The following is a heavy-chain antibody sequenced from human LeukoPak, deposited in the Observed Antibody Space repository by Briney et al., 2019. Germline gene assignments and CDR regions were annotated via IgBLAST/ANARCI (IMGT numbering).Heavy chain of an antibody. D-gene: IGHD5-12*01. Sequence: SETLSLTCTVSGGSISSGAHYWDWIRQPPGKGLEWIGNIYFTGNTYYNPSLNSRVTISVDTSKNQFSLQLNSVTAADTAVYYCVRHDGRGGATMGSLDSWGQGSLVTVSS. J-gene: IGHJ4*02. CDR2: IYFTGNT. V-gene: IGHV4-39*01. CDR3: VRHDGRGGATMGSLDS. CDR1: GGSISSGAHY.